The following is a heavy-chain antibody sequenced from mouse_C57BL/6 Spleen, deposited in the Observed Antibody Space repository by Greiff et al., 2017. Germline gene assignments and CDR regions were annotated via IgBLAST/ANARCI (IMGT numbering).Heavy chain of an antibody. J-gene: IGHJ1*03. CDR3: ARRGLATVVGYWYFYV. Sequence: QVQLQQPGAELVMPGASVKLSCKASGYTFTSYWMHWVKQRPGQGLEWIGEIDPSDSYTNYNQKFKGKSTLTVDKSSSTAYMQLSSLTSEDSAVYYCARRGLATVVGYWYFYVWGTGTTVTVSS. D-gene: IGHD1-1*01. V-gene: IGHV1-69*01. CDR1: GYTFTSYW. CDR2: IDPSDSYT.